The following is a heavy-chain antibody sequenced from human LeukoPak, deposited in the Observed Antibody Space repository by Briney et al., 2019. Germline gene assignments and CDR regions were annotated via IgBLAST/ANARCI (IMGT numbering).Heavy chain of an antibody. D-gene: IGHD3-10*01. CDR1: GFTFNNYG. CDR2: IRHDGSNK. J-gene: IGHJ4*02. V-gene: IGHV3-30*02. CDR3: ARDHHATGSYFGY. Sequence: GGSLRLSCAASGFTFNNYGIHWVRQAPGKGLEWVAFIRHDGSNKYFVDSVRGRFTISRDNAKNTLSLQMNSLRVDDTAVYYCARDHHATGSYFGYWGQGILVTVSS.